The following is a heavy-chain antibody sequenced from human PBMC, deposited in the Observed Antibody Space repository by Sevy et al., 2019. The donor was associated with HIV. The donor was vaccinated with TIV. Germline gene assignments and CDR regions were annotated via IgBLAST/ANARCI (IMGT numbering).Heavy chain of an antibody. Sequence: SETLSLTCTVSGDSINTYYWSWIWQPPGKGLEWIGYVSHSGNTNYNPSLKSRVSMSVDTSTNQFSLKVKSVTAADTAVYYCARLRWDLVVVPGATPGCYFDSWGQGTLVTVSS. V-gene: IGHV4-59*08. CDR2: VSHSGNT. CDR1: GDSINTYY. D-gene: IGHD2-2*02. J-gene: IGHJ4*02. CDR3: ARLRWDLVVVPGATPGCYFDS.